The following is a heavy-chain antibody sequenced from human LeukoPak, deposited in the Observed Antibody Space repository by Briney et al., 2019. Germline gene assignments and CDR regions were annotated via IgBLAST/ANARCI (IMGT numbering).Heavy chain of an antibody. D-gene: IGHD1-26*01. J-gene: IGHJ4*02. V-gene: IGHV3-7*01. CDR2: IKQDGGEK. CDR3: ARLGGSYYTY. CDR1: GFTFSSYA. Sequence: GGSLRLSCVASGFTFSSYAMSWVRQAPGKGLEWVANIKQDGGEKYYVDSVKGRFTISRDNAKNSLFLQMNSLRVEDTAVYYCARLGGSYYTYWGQGTLVTVSS.